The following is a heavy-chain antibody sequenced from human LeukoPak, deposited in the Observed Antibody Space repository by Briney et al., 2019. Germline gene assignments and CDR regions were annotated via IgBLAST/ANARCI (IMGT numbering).Heavy chain of an antibody. CDR1: GYTFTNFD. Sequence: ASVKVSCKASGYTFTNFDINWVRQAPGQGLEWLGWISAFSGNTNSAQNLQGRVTMTTDTSTRTAYMELRSLRSDDTAVYYCARDNYNILTGYVRYAFDIWGQGTMVSVSS. CDR3: ARDNYNILTGYVRYAFDI. CDR2: ISAFSGNT. J-gene: IGHJ3*02. V-gene: IGHV1-18*01. D-gene: IGHD3-9*01.